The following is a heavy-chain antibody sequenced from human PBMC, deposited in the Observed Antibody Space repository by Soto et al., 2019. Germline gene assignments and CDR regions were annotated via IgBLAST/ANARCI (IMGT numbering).Heavy chain of an antibody. J-gene: IGHJ6*02. D-gene: IGHD3-10*01. CDR1: GFTFSSYA. Sequence: QVQLVESGGGVVQPGRSLRLSCAASGFTFSSYAMHWVRQAPGKGLEWVAVISSDGSNKYYADSVKGRFTISRDNSKNTLYLQMNSLRAEDTAVYYCARPNQGIGSGSRYYYCYGMDVWGQGTTVTVSS. CDR3: ARPNQGIGSGSRYYYCYGMDV. CDR2: ISSDGSNK. V-gene: IGHV3-30-3*01.